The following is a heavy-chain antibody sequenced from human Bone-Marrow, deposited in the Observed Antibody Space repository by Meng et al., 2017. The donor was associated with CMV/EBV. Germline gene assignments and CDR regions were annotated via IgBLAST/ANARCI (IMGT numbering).Heavy chain of an antibody. V-gene: IGHV1-69*05. CDR2: IIPIFGTA. CDR3: ARVTKFWSCRIYYYGMDV. D-gene: IGHD3-3*01. Sequence: SVKVSCKASGGTFSSYAISWVRQAPGQGLEWMGGIIPIFGTANYAQKFQGRVTITTDESTSTAYMELSSLRSEDTAVYYCARVTKFWSCRIYYYGMDVWGQGTTVTVSS. CDR1: GGTFSSYA. J-gene: IGHJ6*02.